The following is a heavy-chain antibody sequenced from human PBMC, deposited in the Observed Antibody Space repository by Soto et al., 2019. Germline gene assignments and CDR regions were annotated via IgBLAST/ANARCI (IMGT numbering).Heavy chain of an antibody. Sequence: EVQLLESGGGLVQPGGSLRLSCAASGFTFSSYAMTWVRQAPGKGLEWVSALSGSGVSTYYADSVKGRFTISRDNSNNTLYLQMNSLRAEDTAVYYCAKGGVSKDYYDTSGYYLYYYYAMDVWGQGTTVTVSS. V-gene: IGHV3-23*01. CDR3: AKGGVSKDYYDTSGYYLYYYYAMDV. J-gene: IGHJ6*02. CDR1: GFTFSSYA. CDR2: LSGSGVST. D-gene: IGHD3-22*01.